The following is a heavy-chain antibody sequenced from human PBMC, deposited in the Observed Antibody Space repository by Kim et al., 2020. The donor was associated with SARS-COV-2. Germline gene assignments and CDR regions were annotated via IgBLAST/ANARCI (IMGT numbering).Heavy chain of an antibody. CDR3: TGGDSGYWAY. V-gene: IGHV3-74*01. CDR2: IKPDGSYT. CDR1: GSTFTDYW. D-gene: IGHD3-22*01. Sequence: GGSLRLSCAASGSTFTDYWMHWVRQDPGKGLVWVSRIKPDGSYTNYADSVKGRFTISRDNAKNTLYLQMNSLRVEDTAVYYCTGGDSGYWAYWGQGTLVTVSS. J-gene: IGHJ4*02.